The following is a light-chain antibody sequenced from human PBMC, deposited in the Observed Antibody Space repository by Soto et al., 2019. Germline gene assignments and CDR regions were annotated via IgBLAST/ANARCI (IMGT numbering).Light chain of an antibody. CDR1: QSVSSSY. Sequence: IVLTQSPGPLSLSPGERAPLSCRASQSVSSSYLAWYQQKPGQSPRLLIYGASSRATGIPDRFSGSGSGTDFTLIISRLEPGDFAVYYCQQYGSSPPWTFGQGPKVEIK. J-gene: IGKJ1*01. CDR2: GAS. V-gene: IGKV3-20*01. CDR3: QQYGSSPPWT.